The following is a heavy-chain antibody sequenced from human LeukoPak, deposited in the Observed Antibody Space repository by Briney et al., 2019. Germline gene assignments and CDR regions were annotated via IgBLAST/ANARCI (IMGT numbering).Heavy chain of an antibody. CDR1: GFTVSSNY. Sequence: PGGSLRLSCAASGFTVSSNYMSWVRQAPGKGLEWVSVIYSGGSTYYADSVKGRFTISRDNSKNTLYLQMNSLRAEDTAVYYCARQHGGSYHSRSNWFDPWGQGTLVTVSS. V-gene: IGHV3-53*01. CDR2: IYSGGST. CDR3: ARQHGGSYHSRSNWFDP. J-gene: IGHJ5*02. D-gene: IGHD1-26*01.